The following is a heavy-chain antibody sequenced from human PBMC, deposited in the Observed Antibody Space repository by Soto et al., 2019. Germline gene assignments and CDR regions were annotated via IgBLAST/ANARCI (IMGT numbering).Heavy chain of an antibody. CDR1: GFTFSSYG. CDR3: AREWDCSSTSCYLSYYYYYGMDV. Sequence: GGSLRLSCAASGFTFSSYGIHFVRHAPCKGLEWVAVIWYDGSNKYYADSVKGRFTISRDNSKNTLYLQMNSLRAEDTAVYYCAREWDCSSTSCYLSYYYYYGMDVWGQGTTVTVSS. D-gene: IGHD2-2*01. V-gene: IGHV3-33*01. J-gene: IGHJ6*02. CDR2: IWYDGSNK.